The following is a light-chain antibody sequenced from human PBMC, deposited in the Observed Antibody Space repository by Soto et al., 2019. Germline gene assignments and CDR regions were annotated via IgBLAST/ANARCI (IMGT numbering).Light chain of an antibody. CDR3: QQYGSSLVT. CDR1: QSVSSTY. J-gene: IGKJ5*01. Sequence: EIVLTQSPGTLSLSPGERASLSCRTSQSVSSTYLAWYQQKPGQAPRLLIYGASNRATGNPDRFSGSGSGTDFTLTITRLEPEDFAVYYCQQYGSSLVTFGQGTRLEIK. V-gene: IGKV3-20*01. CDR2: GAS.